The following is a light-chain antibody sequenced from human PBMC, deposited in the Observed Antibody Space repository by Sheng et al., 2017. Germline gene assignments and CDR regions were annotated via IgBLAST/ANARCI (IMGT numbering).Light chain of an antibody. CDR1: TGAVTSDHY. CDR3: LLSYTGARVV. J-gene: IGLJ2*01. V-gene: IGLV7-46*01. CDR2: DTS. Sequence: QAVVTQEPSLTVSPGGTVTLTCGSSTGAVTSDHYPSWSQQKPGQAPRSLIYDTSKKHSWTPARFSGSLLGDKAALTLSGAQSEDEADFYCLLSYTGARVVFGGGTKLTVL.